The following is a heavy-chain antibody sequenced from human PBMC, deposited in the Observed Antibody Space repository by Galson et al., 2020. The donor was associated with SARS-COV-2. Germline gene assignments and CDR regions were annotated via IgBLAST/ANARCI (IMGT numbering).Heavy chain of an antibody. Sequence: SVKVSCKASGGTFSSYAISWVRQAPGQGLEWMGGIIPIFGTANYAQKFQGRVTITADESTSTAYMELSSLRSEDTAVDYCARGGWNYSRIYCYYCMDFWGKGTPVTVSS. CDR3: ARGGWNYSRIYCYYCMDF. CDR2: IIPIFGTA. J-gene: IGHJ6*03. D-gene: IGHD1-7*01. V-gene: IGHV1-69*13. CDR1: GGTFSSYA.